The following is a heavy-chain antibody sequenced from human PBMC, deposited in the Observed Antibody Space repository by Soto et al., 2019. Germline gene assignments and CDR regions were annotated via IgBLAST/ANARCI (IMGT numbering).Heavy chain of an antibody. CDR1: GFIFSNYE. D-gene: IGHD3-22*01. CDR3: ASVSSGMPDY. V-gene: IGHV3-48*03. J-gene: IGHJ4*02. Sequence: GGSLRLSCAASGFIFSNYEMNWVRQAPGKGLEWLSYIAGNGNTIYYANSVKGRFTISRDNAKNSLYLQMNSLRAEDTAVYYCASVSSGMPDYWGQGTLVTVSS. CDR2: IAGNGNTI.